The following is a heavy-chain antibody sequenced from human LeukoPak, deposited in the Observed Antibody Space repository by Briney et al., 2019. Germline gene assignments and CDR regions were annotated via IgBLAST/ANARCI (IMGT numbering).Heavy chain of an antibody. CDR3: AKDGDWSGNKYYFDY. Sequence: RSGGSLRLSCAASGFTFSSYGMHWVRQAPGKGLEWVAVIWYDGSNKYYADSVKGRFTISRDNSKNTLYLQTNSLRAEDTAVYYCAKDGDWSGNKYYFDYWGQGTLVTVSS. V-gene: IGHV3-33*06. CDR2: IWYDGSNK. D-gene: IGHD2-21*02. J-gene: IGHJ4*02. CDR1: GFTFSSYG.